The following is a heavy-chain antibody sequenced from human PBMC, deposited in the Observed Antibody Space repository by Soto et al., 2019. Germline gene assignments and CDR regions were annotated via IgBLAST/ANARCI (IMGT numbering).Heavy chain of an antibody. Sequence: PGGSLRLSCAASGFTFSSYAMSWVRQAPGKGLEWVSAISGSGGSTYYADSVKGRFTISRDNSKNTLYLQMNSLRAEDTAVYYCAKFGTYCGGDCAPGAEYGMDVWGQGTTVTVSS. CDR1: GFTFSSYA. V-gene: IGHV3-23*01. CDR3: AKFGTYCGGDCAPGAEYGMDV. J-gene: IGHJ6*02. D-gene: IGHD2-21*02. CDR2: ISGSGGST.